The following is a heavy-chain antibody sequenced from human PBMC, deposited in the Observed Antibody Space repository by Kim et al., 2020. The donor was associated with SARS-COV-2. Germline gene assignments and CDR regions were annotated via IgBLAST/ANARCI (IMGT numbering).Heavy chain of an antibody. CDR3: ARENDDYGDYDSFDL. D-gene: IGHD4-17*01. CDR1: GLTVSSNY. CDR2: IYSGGST. V-gene: IGHV3-66*01. J-gene: IGHJ2*01. Sequence: GGSLRLSCAASGLTVSSNYMSWVRQAPGKGLEWVSVIYSGGSTYYADSVKGRFTISRDNSKNTLYLQMNSLRAEDTAVYYCARENDDYGDYDSFDLWGRGTLVTVSS.